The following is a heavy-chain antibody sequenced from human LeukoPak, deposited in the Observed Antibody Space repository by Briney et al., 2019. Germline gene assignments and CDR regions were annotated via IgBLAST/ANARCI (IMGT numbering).Heavy chain of an antibody. J-gene: IGHJ6*02. CDR3: AKGFTYYYYGMDV. Sequence: GGSLRLSCAASGFTFSSYSMNWVRQAPGKGLEWVSSISSSSSYIYYADSVKGRFTISRDNAKNSLYLQMNSLRAEDTAVYYCAKGFTYYYYGMDVWGQGTTVTVSS. CDR2: ISSSSSYI. V-gene: IGHV3-21*01. CDR1: GFTFSSYS.